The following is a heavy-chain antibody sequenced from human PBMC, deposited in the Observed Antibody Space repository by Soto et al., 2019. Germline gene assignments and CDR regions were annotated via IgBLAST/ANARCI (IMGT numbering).Heavy chain of an antibody. V-gene: IGHV4-4*08. CDR1: GVSLSNSY. D-gene: IGHD6-19*01. Sequence: QVQLQESGPGLVKPSETMSLTCTVSGVSLSNSYCSWARQPPGKGLEWIGHIWSSGSTNYNPPLRSRVTMSVDTSKNQVSLKLSSVTATDTAIYYCAKGGGSYTTGWYNDYWGQGTLVTVSS. CDR2: IWSSGST. J-gene: IGHJ4*02. CDR3: AKGGGSYTTGWYNDY.